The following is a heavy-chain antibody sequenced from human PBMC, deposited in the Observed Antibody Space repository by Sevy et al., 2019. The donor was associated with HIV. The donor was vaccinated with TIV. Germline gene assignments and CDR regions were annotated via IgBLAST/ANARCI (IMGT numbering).Heavy chain of an antibody. V-gene: IGHV3-23*01. CDR2: ISGSGGST. CDR3: AKGGFTMVRGVFDY. CDR1: GFSFSSYA. J-gene: IGHJ4*02. Sequence: GRSLRLSCAASGFSFSSYAMSWVRQTPGKGLEWVSAISGSGGSTYYADSVKGRFTISRDNSKNTLYLQMNSLIAEDTAVYYCAKGGFTMVRGVFDYWGQGTLVTVSS. D-gene: IGHD3-10*01.